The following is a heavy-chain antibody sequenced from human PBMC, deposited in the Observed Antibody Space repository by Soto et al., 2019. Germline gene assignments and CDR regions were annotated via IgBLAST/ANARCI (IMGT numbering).Heavy chain of an antibody. CDR3: ARSRGYSGYDRVGY. J-gene: IGHJ4*02. V-gene: IGHV4-34*01. D-gene: IGHD5-12*01. CDR1: GGSFSGYY. CDR2: INHSGST. Sequence: QVQLQQRGAGLLKPSETLSLTCAVYGGSFSGYYWSWIRQPPGKGLEWIGEINHSGSTNYNPSLKSRVTISVDTSKNQFSLKLSSVTAADTAVYYCARSRGYSGYDRVGYWGQGTLVTVSS.